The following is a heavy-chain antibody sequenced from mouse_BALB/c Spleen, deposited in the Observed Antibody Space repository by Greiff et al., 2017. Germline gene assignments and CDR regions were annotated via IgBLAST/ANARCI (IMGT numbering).Heavy chain of an antibody. CDR1: GFSLTDYG. CDR3: AKQESTMIPWFAY. D-gene: IGHD2-4*01. V-gene: IGHV2-6-5*01. J-gene: IGHJ3*01. Sequence: VQLVESGPGLVAPSQSLSITCTVSGFSLTDYGVSWIRQPPGKGLEWLGVIWGGGSTYYNSALKSRLSISKDNSKSQVFLKMNSLQTDDTAMYYGAKQESTMIPWFAYWGQGTLVTVSA. CDR2: IWGGGST.